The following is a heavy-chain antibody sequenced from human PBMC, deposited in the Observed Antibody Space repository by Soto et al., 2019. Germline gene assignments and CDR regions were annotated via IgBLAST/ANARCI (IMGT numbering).Heavy chain of an antibody. CDR2: IYHSGST. V-gene: IGHV4-4*02. CDR1: GGSISSSNW. J-gene: IGHJ3*02. Sequence: QVQLQESGPGLVKPSGTLSLTCAVSGGSISSSNWWSWVRQPPGKGLEWIGEIYHSGSTNYNPSLRSRVTISVDKSKKQFFLELSSGTAAYTAVYYCARYYDFWSGYYRLRAFDIWGQGTMVTVSS. D-gene: IGHD3-3*01. CDR3: ARYYDFWSGYYRLRAFDI.